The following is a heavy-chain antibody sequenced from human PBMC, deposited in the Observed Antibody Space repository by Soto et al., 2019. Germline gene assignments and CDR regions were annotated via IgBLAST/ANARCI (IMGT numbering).Heavy chain of an antibody. D-gene: IGHD6-13*01. V-gene: IGHV2-5*01. CDR3: SHGAIYTSNGFYFDY. CDR1: GFSLSTIGVG. CDR2: IYWNDVK. Sequence: SGPTLVNPTHTLTLTCTFSGFSLSTIGVGVGWIRQPPGKALEWLALIYWNDVKRYSPSLKSRLTITKDTSKNQVVLTMTNMEPVDTATYYCSHGAIYTSNGFYFDYWGQGTLITVSS. J-gene: IGHJ4*02.